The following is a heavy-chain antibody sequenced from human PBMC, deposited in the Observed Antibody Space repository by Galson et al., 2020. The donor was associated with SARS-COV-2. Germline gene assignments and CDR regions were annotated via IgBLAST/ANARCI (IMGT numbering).Heavy chain of an antibody. D-gene: IGHD2-15*01. J-gene: IGHJ6*02. CDR1: GFTFDDYA. Sequence: GGSLRLSCAASGFTFDDYAMHWVRQAPGKGLEWVSGISWNSGSIGYADSVKGRFTISRDNAKHSLYLQMNSLRAEDTALYYCAKESPSCSGGSCYYYYYGMDVWGQGTTVTVSS. V-gene: IGHV3-9*01. CDR3: AKESPSCSGGSCYYYYYGMDV. CDR2: ISWNSGSI.